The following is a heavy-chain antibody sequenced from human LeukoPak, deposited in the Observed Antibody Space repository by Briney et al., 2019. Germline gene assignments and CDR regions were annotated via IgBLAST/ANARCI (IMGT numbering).Heavy chain of an antibody. V-gene: IGHV3-72*01. CDR2: TRNKARSYTT. CDR1: GLILSDYF. J-gene: IGHJ1*01. CDR3: TTSRVLDSSGYYYVGGD. D-gene: IGHD3-22*01. Sequence: PGGSLRLSCAASGLILSDYFLDWVRQAPGKGLEWVGRTRNKARSYTTEYAASVKGRFTISRDDSKNSVYLQMNSLETEDTAVYFCTTSRVLDSSGYYYVGGDWGQGPWSPSPQ.